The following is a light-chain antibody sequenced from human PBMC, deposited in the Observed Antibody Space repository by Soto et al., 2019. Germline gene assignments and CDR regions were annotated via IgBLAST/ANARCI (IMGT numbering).Light chain of an antibody. CDR1: QSVGSS. J-gene: IGKJ4*01. CDR3: QKYNSAPPP. V-gene: IGKV3-15*01. Sequence: EIVLTQSPATLSVSPGERATLSCRASQSVGSSLAWYQQKPEQAPRLLIYGASTRATGVPARFSGSGSGTEFTLTISSLQPEDVATYYCQKYNSAPPPFGGGTKVDIK. CDR2: GAS.